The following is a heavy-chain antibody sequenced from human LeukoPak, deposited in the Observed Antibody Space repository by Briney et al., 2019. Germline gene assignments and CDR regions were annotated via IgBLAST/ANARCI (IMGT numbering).Heavy chain of an antibody. J-gene: IGHJ4*02. V-gene: IGHV3-30*18. CDR2: ILYDGSNK. Sequence: GGSLRLSCAASGFTFSSYGMHWVRQAPGKGLEWVAVILYDGSNKYYADAVKGRFTISRDNSKNTLYLRMNSLRAEDTAVYYCAKDVDGVGATSFDYWGQGTLVTVSS. CDR3: AKDVDGVGATSFDY. CDR1: GFTFSSYG. D-gene: IGHD1-26*01.